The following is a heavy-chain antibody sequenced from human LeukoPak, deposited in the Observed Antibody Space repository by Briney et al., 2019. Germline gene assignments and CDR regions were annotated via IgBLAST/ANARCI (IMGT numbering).Heavy chain of an antibody. D-gene: IGHD2-2*01. CDR3: ARAPLIGGPIVVVPAARY. J-gene: IGHJ4*02. CDR1: GYTFTSYG. V-gene: IGHV1-18*01. CDR2: ISAYNGNT. Sequence: ASVKVSCKASGYTFTSYGISWVRQAPGQGLEWMGWISAYNGNTNYAQKLQGRVTMTTDTSTSTAYMELRSLRSDDTAVYYCARAPLIGGPIVVVPAARYWGQGTLVTVSS.